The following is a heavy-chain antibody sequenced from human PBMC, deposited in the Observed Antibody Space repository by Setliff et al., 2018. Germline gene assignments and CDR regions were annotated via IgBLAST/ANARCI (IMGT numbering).Heavy chain of an antibody. CDR3: STRTVAARSLDT. J-gene: IGHJ5*02. CDR1: GFTFSNFW. V-gene: IGHV3-7*01. CDR2: INQDGSEK. D-gene: IGHD6-13*01. Sequence: PGGSLRLSCVGSGFTFSNFWMNWVRQAPGKGLEWVANINQDGSEKSHVDSVKGRFSISRDKAKNSLYLQMDSLRAQDTAVYYCSTRTVAARSLDTWGQRPLVTVSS.